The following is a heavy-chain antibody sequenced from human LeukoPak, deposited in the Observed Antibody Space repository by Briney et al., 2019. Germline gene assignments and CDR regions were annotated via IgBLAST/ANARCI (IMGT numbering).Heavy chain of an antibody. CDR1: GFTFSNAW. V-gene: IGHV3-15*01. J-gene: IGHJ4*02. CDR2: IKSKTDGGTT. CDR3: TTDGDYEIKGDY. D-gene: IGHD4-17*01. Sequence: GGPLRLSCAASGFTFSNAWMSWVRKAPGKGLEWVGRIKSKTDGGTTDYAAPVKGRFTISRDDSKTTLYLQMNSLKTEDTAVYYCTTDGDYEIKGDYWGQGTLVTVSS.